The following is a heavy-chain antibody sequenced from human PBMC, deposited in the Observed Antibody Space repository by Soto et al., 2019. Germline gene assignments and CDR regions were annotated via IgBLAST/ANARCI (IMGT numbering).Heavy chain of an antibody. D-gene: IGHD6-6*01. CDR1: GYTFTNYY. V-gene: IGHV1-46*01. CDR2: INTSGGST. Sequence: QVQLVQSGAEVKKPGASVKVSCEASGYTFTNYYMHWVLQAPGQGLEWMGIINTSGGSTSYAQKFQGRVTMTMDTSTSTVYMQLSSLRYDDTAVYFCARRRLDSISAGHWGHGPLVTVSS. J-gene: IGHJ1*01. CDR3: ARRRLDSISAGH.